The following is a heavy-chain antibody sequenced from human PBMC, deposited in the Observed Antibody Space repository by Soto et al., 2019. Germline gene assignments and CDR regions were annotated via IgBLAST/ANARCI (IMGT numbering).Heavy chain of an antibody. CDR3: TTEASDRITMLVVVTGY. Sequence: EVQLVESGGGLVKPGGSLRLSCAASGFTFSNAWMNWVRQAPGKGLEWVGRIKSKTDGGTKDYAAPVKGRFTISRDDSKNTLYLQMNSLKTEDTAVYYCTTEASDRITMLVVVTGYWGQGTLVTVSS. D-gene: IGHD3-22*01. CDR2: IKSKTDGGTK. CDR1: GFTFSNAW. V-gene: IGHV3-15*07. J-gene: IGHJ4*02.